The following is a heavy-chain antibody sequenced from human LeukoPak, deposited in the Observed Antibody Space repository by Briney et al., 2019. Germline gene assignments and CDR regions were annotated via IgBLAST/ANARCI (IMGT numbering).Heavy chain of an antibody. V-gene: IGHV3-66*01. CDR3: ARVLGGARYFDY. CDR2: IYSGGST. Sequence: GGSLRLSCAASGFTVSREYMSWVRQAPGKGLEWVSVIYSGGSTYYADSVKGRFTISRDNSKNTLYLQMNSLRAEDTAVYYCARVLGGARYFDYWGQGTLVTVSS. D-gene: IGHD2/OR15-2a*01. J-gene: IGHJ4*02. CDR1: GFTVSREY.